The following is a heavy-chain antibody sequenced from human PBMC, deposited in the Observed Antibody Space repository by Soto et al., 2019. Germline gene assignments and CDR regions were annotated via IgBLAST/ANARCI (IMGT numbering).Heavy chain of an antibody. J-gene: IGHJ4*02. CDR2: IYYSGST. V-gene: IGHV4-31*03. D-gene: IGHD3-22*01. CDR1: GGSISSVGYY. CDR3: ARGRSRYYYDSSGSHFDY. Sequence: SETLCLTCTVSGGSISSVGYYWSWIRQHPGKGLEWIGYIYYSGSTYYNPSLKSRVTISVDTSKNQFSLKLSSVTAADTAVYYCARGRSRYYYDSSGSHFDYWGQGTLVTVSS.